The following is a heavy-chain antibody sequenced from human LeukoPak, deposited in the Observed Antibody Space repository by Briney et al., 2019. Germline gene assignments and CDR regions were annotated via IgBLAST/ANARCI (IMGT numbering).Heavy chain of an antibody. CDR3: ARRLAAALDAFDI. CDR2: MNPNSGNT. Sequence: ASVKVSCKASGYTFTSYDINWVRQATGQGLEWMGWMNPNSGNTGYAQKFQGRVTITRNTSISTAYMELSSLRSEDTAVYYCARRLAAALDAFDIWGQGIMVAVSS. V-gene: IGHV1-8*03. D-gene: IGHD6-13*01. J-gene: IGHJ3*02. CDR1: GYTFTSYD.